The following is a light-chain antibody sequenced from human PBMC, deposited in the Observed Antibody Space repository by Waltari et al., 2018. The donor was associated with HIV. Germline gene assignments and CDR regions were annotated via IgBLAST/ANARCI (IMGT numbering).Light chain of an antibody. J-gene: IGKJ2*03. CDR3: MQGTHWYS. V-gene: IGKV2-30*01. CDR1: QSLVYSDGDTY. Sequence: VLTQSPLSLPVTLGQPASISCRSGQSLVYSDGDTYLSWFQQRPGQSPRRLFYKVSNRDSGVPDRFSGSGSGTDFTLKISRVEAEDVGVYYCMQGTHWYSFGQGTKLEI. CDR2: KVS.